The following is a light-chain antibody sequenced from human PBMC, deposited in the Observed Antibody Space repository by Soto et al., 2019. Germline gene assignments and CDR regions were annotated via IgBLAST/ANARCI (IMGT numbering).Light chain of an antibody. CDR2: AAS. V-gene: IGKV1-39*01. CDR3: QQYYTTPLT. J-gene: IGKJ4*01. Sequence: DIQMTQSPSSLSASLGERVTNTCRASQSISSYLNWYQQKPGKAPKLLIYAASSLQSGVPSRFSGSGSGTDFTLTISSLQAEDVAVYYCQQYYTTPLTFGGGTKVDIK. CDR1: QSISSY.